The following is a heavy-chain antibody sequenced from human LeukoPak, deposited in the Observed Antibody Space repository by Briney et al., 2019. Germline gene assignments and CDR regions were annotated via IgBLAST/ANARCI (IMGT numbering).Heavy chain of an antibody. CDR3: ARGSGVSYFDF. J-gene: IGHJ4*02. CDR2: ISDSGDTT. V-gene: IGHV3-23*01. D-gene: IGHD2-8*01. Sequence: GGSLRLSCAASGFIFSTYVLTWVRQAPRKGLEWVSAISDSGDTTYYADSVRGRFTISRDNSKNTLYLQVDSLRAEDTAVYYCARGSGVSYFDFWGQGALVTVSS. CDR1: GFIFSTYV.